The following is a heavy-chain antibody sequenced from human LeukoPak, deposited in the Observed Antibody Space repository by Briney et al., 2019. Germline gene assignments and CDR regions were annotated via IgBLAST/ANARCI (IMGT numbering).Heavy chain of an antibody. CDR1: GYTFSDYY. V-gene: IGHV1-2*02. CDR3: ARDRRKANWFDP. CDR2: INPNSGDT. J-gene: IGHJ5*02. D-gene: IGHD1-14*01. Sequence: ASVKVSCKTSGYTFSDYYIHWIRQAPGQGLEWVGWINPNSGDTDYAQKFQGRVTVTRDTSISTAYMELGRLRSDDTAVYYCARDRRKANWFDPWGQGTLVTVSS.